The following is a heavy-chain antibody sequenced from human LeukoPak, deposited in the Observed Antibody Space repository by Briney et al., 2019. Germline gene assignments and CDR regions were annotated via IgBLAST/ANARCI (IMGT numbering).Heavy chain of an antibody. J-gene: IGHJ6*04. CDR3: ARERAHRLVSGYDPYYYGMDV. CDR2: TNPNSGGT. V-gene: IGHV1-2*04. CDR1: GYTFTGYY. Sequence: ASVKVSCKASGYTFTGYYMHWVRQAPGQGLEWMGWTNPNSGGTNYAQKFQGWVTMTRDTSISTAYMELSRLRSDDTAVYYCARERAHRLVSGYDPYYYGMDVWGKGTTVTVSS. D-gene: IGHD5-12*01.